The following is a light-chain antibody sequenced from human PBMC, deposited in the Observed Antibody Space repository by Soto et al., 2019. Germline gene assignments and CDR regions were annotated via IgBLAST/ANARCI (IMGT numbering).Light chain of an antibody. Sequence: EIVLTQSPGTLSLSPGERATLSCRASQSVSSSYLVWYQQKPGQAPRLLIYGASSRASGIPDRFSGSGSGTDFTLTINRLEPEDFAVYYCQELGSSRTFGQGTKVEIK. V-gene: IGKV3-20*01. CDR3: QELGSSRT. CDR1: QSVSSSY. CDR2: GAS. J-gene: IGKJ1*01.